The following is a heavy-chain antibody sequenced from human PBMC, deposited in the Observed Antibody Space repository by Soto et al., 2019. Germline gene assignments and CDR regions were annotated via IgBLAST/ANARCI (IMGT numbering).Heavy chain of an antibody. J-gene: IGHJ5*02. D-gene: IGHD2-2*01. CDR3: ARVMAAMQNWLHP. Sequence: QVQLQETGPGLVKPSQTLSLTCTVSGGSISNVGYFWSWIRQPPGKGLEWIGFIYHTGTTYYNSSLRSRVSISIDTSKSQFSLKLNPVTAADTAVYYCARVMAAMQNWLHPWGQGTLVTVSP. CDR1: GGSISNVGYF. CDR2: IYHTGTT. V-gene: IGHV4-30-4*01.